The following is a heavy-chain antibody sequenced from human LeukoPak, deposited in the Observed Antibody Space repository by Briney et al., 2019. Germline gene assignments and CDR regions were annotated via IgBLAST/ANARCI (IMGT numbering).Heavy chain of an antibody. CDR3: TRRFDVVVPAAMDDCCFDY. CDR2: IYSGGST. J-gene: IGHJ4*02. V-gene: IGHV3-53*01. CDR1: GFTVSSNY. D-gene: IGHD2-2*01. Sequence: GGSLRLSCAASGFTVSSNYMSWVRQAPGKGLEWVSVIYSGGSTYYADSVKGRFTISRDNSKNTAYLQMNSLKTEDTAVYYCTRRFDVVVPAAMDDCCFDYWGQGTLVTVSS.